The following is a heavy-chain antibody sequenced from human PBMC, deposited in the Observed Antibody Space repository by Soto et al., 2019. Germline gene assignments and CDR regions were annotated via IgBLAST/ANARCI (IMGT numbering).Heavy chain of an antibody. CDR3: ARDRDTAMVYYYYGMDV. D-gene: IGHD5-18*01. CDR1: GFTFSSYA. Sequence: GGSLRLSCAASGFTFSSYAMHWVRQAPGKGLEWVAVISYDGSNKYYADSVKGRFTISRDNSKNTLYLQMNSLRAEDTAVYYCARDRDTAMVYYYYGMDVWGQGTTVTVSS. CDR2: ISYDGSNK. V-gene: IGHV3-30-3*01. J-gene: IGHJ6*02.